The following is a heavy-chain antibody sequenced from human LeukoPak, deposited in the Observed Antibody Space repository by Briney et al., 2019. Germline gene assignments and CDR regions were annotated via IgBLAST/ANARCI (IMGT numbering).Heavy chain of an antibody. CDR3: ARAGRSLRTAAHFDY. CDR1: GFTFSSYA. Sequence: PGGSLRLSCAASGFTFSSYAMHWVRQAPGKGLEWVAVISYDGSNKYYADSVKGRFTISRDNSENTLYLQMNSLRAEDTAVYYCARAGRSLRTAAHFDYWGQGTLVTVSS. CDR2: ISYDGSNK. V-gene: IGHV3-30*04. J-gene: IGHJ4*02. D-gene: IGHD3-10*01.